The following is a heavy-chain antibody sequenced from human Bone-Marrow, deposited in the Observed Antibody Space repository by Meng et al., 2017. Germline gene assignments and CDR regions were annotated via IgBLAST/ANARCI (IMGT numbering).Heavy chain of an antibody. V-gene: IGHV1-2*02. J-gene: IGHJ4*02. CDR2: INPNSGGT. CDR3: ARVPYFSSAGTHGWIDY. D-gene: IGHD6-13*01. CDR1: GYTFTGYY. Sequence: ASVKVSCKASGYTFTGYYMHWVRQAPGQGLEGMGWINPNSGGTNYAQKFQGRVTMTRDTSISTAYMELSRLRSDDTAVYYCARVPYFSSAGTHGWIDYWGQGTLVTVSS.